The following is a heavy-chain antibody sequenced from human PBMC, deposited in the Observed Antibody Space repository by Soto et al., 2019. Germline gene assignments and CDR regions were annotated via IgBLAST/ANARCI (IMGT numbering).Heavy chain of an antibody. CDR2: IDPSDSYT. CDR3: ARLRYYGMDI. J-gene: IGHJ6*02. V-gene: IGHV5-10-1*01. Sequence: GESLKISCKGSGYSFTSYRISWVRQMPGKGLEWMGRIDPSDSYTNYSPSFQGHVTISADKSISTAYLQWSSLKASSTALYYGARLRYYGMDIWGQGTTVTVSS. CDR1: GYSFTSYR.